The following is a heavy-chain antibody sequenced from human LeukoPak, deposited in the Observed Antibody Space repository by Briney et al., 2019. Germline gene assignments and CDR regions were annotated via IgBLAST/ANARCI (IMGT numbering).Heavy chain of an antibody. CDR3: ARHGSSSFYYYYMDV. J-gene: IGHJ6*03. D-gene: IGHD6-13*01. CDR2: IYPGDSDT. Sequence: GESLKISCKGSGYSFTSYWIGWVRQMPGKGLEWMGIIYPGDSDTRYSPSFQGQVTISADKSISTAYLQWSSLKAPDAAMYYCARHGSSSFYYYYMDVWGKGTTVTVSS. V-gene: IGHV5-51*01. CDR1: GYSFTSYW.